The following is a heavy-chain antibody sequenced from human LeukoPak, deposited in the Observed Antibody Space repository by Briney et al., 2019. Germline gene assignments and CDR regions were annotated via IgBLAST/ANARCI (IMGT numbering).Heavy chain of an antibody. V-gene: IGHV3-21*01. Sequence: GGSLRLSCAASGFTISSYSMNWVRQAPGKGLEWVSSISSSSSYIYYADSVKGRFTISRDNAKNSLYLQMNSLRAEDTAVYYCARDKYSYGPFDYWGQGTLVTVSS. D-gene: IGHD5-18*01. J-gene: IGHJ4*02. CDR3: ARDKYSYGPFDY. CDR1: GFTISSYS. CDR2: ISSSSSYI.